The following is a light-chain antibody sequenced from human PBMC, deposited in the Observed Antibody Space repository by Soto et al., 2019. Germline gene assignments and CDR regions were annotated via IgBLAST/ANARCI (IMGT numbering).Light chain of an antibody. J-gene: IGKJ4*01. CDR1: QGISSF. V-gene: IGKV1-9*01. Sequence: IQLTQSPSSLSASVGDRVTITCRASQGISSFLAWFQQKPGKDPKLLIYAASTLQSGVPSRFSGSGSGTDFTLTISSLQPEDFATYYCQQLNSYPLPFGGGTKVEIK. CDR3: QQLNSYPLP. CDR2: AAS.